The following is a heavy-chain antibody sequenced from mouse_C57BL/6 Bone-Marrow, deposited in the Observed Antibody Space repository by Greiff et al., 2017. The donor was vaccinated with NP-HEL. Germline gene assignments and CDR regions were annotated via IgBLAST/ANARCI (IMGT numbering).Heavy chain of an antibody. CDR3: ARYYGHYCAMDY. CDR2: IYPGGGYT. Sequence: QVQLQQSGAELVRPGTSVKMSCKASGYTFTNYWIGWAKQRPGHGLEWIGDIYPGGGYTNYNEKFKGKATLTADKSSSTAYMQFSSLTSEDSAVYYCARYYGHYCAMDYWGQGTSVTVSA. J-gene: IGHJ4*01. V-gene: IGHV1-63*01. D-gene: IGHD1-1*02. CDR1: GYTFTNYW.